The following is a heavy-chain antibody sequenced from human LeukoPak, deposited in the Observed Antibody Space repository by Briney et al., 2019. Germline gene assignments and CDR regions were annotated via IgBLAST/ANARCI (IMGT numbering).Heavy chain of an antibody. J-gene: IGHJ4*02. CDR3: AKDSSDYYDSSYFDY. V-gene: IGHV3-66*01. Sequence: PGGSLRLSCAASGFTVSSNYMSWVRQAPGKGLEWVSVIYSGGSTYYADSVKGRFTISRDNSKNTLYLQMNSLRAEDTAVYYCAKDSSDYYDSSYFDYWGQGTLVTVSS. CDR1: GFTVSSNY. D-gene: IGHD3-22*01. CDR2: IYSGGST.